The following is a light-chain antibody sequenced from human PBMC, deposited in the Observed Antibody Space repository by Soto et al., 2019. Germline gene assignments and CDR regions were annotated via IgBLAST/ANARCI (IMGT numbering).Light chain of an antibody. CDR2: EVV. Sequence: QSALTQPPSASGSPGQSVTISCTGTKNDIGVYDFVSWYQHHPGKAPRLIIYEVVQRPSGVPDRFSGSKSGTSATLAITGLQTGDEADYYCGTWDSSLSASVFGTGTKLTVL. CDR1: KNDIGVYDF. V-gene: IGLV2-8*01. J-gene: IGLJ1*01. CDR3: GTWDSSLSASV.